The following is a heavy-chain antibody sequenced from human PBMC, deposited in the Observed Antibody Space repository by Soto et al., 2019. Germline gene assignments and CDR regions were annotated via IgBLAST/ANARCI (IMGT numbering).Heavy chain of an antibody. CDR3: ARDAQGAAADY. CDR2: IYYSGST. CDR1: GGSISSYY. V-gene: IGHV4-59*01. Sequence: SETLSLTCTVSGGSISSYYWSWIRQPPGKGLEWIGYIYYSGSTNYNPSLKSRVTISVDTSKNQFSLKLSSVTAADTAVYYCARDAQGAAADYWGQGPLVTVSS. D-gene: IGHD6-13*01. J-gene: IGHJ4*02.